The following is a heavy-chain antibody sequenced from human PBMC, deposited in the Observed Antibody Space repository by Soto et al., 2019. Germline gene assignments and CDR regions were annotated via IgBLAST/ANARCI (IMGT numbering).Heavy chain of an antibody. V-gene: IGHV4-31*03. CDR1: GGSISSGAYY. CDR2: IYYSGST. Sequence: TLSLTCTVSGGSISSGAYYWGWIRQHPGKGLEWIGHIYYSGSTYYNPSLTSRLTTSVDTSKNQFSLQLSSVTAADTAVYYCARPPEGELLWRHWGQGTLVTVSS. D-gene: IGHD3-10*01. J-gene: IGHJ1*01. CDR3: ARPPEGELLWRH.